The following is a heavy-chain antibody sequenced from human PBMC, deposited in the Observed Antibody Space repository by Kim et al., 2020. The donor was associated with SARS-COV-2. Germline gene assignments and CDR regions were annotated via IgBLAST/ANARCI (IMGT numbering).Heavy chain of an antibody. V-gene: IGHV4-34*01. CDR2: INHSGST. D-gene: IGHD3-3*01. CDR3: SRVQHDFLSGYPDSFYY. Sequence: SETLSLTCAVYGGSFSGYYWSWIRQPPGKGLEWIGEINHSGSTNYNPSLKSRVTISVDTSNNQFSLKLSTVTAADTTVYYCSRVQHDFLSGYPDSFYYWG. J-gene: IGHJ4*01. CDR1: GGSFSGYY.